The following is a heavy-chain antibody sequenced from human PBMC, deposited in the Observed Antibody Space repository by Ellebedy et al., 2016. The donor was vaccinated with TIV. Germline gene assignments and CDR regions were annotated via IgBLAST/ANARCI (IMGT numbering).Heavy chain of an antibody. J-gene: IGHJ4*02. CDR2: IYWNDDK. CDR1: GFSLTTSGVG. D-gene: IGHD1-26*01. Sequence: SGPTLVKPTQTLTLTCTFSGFSLTTSGVGVGWIRQSPGKALEWLALIYWNDDKRYSPSLKSRLIITKDTSKNQVVLTMTNMDPVDTATYYCAHFSGKSVPTDYWGQGTLVTVSS. CDR3: AHFSGKSVPTDY. V-gene: IGHV2-5*01.